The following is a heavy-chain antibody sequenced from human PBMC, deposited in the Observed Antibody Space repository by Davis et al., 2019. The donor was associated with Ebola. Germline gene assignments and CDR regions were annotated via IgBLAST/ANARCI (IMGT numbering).Heavy chain of an antibody. CDR3: ARGPRRLEAARRLGYNWFDP. Sequence: MPSETLSLTCTVSGGSISSGDYYWSWIRQPPGKGLEWIGYIYYSGSTNYNPSLKSRVTISVDTSKNQFSLKLSSVTAADTAVYYCARGPRRLEAARRLGYNWFDPWGQGTLVTVSS. CDR2: IYYSGST. CDR1: GGSISSGDYY. D-gene: IGHD6-6*01. J-gene: IGHJ5*02. V-gene: IGHV4-30-4*01.